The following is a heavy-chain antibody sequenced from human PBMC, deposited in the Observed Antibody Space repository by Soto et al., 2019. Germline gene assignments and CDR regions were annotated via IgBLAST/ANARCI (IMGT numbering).Heavy chain of an antibody. CDR3: ASAVAGTRNAFDI. CDR2: IHSDGIIT. CDR1: GSTFSTYW. J-gene: IGHJ3*02. D-gene: IGHD6-19*01. Sequence: GGSLRLSCAASGSTFSTYWMHWVRQAPGKGLVWVSRIHSDGIITNYADSVKGRFTISRDNAKNTLFLQMSSLRAEDTAVYYCASAVAGTRNAFDIWGQGTMVTVSS. V-gene: IGHV3-74*01.